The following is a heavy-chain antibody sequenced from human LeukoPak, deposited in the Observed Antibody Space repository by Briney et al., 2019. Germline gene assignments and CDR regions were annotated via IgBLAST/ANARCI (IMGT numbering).Heavy chain of an antibody. CDR3: ARGPSGYHNT. J-gene: IGHJ4*02. CDR2: ISGSGAST. V-gene: IGHV3-23*01. D-gene: IGHD5-12*01. Sequence: GGSLRLSCAASGVTFSSYAMSWVRQAPGKGLEWVSVISGSGASTYYADSVKGRFTISRDNSKNTLYLQMNSLRAEDTAVYYCARGPSGYHNTGGQGTLVTVSS. CDR1: GVTFSSYA.